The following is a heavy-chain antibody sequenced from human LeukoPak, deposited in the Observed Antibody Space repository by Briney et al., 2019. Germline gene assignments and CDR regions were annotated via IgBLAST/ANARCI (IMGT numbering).Heavy chain of an antibody. CDR2: ISSSGSYI. CDR3: ARVSYKVVAGDFYYNMDV. J-gene: IGHJ6*03. D-gene: IGHD6-19*01. V-gene: IGHV3-21*01. CDR1: GFTFSSYS. Sequence: GGSLRLSCAASGFTFSSYSINWVRQAPGKGLEWVSSISSSGSYIYYTDSVKGRFTISRDNAKNSLYLQMNSLRAEDTAVYYCARVSYKVVAGDFYYNMDVWGKGTTVTVTS.